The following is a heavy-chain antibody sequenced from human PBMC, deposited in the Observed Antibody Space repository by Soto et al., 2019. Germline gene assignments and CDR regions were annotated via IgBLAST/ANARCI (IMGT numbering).Heavy chain of an antibody. D-gene: IGHD3-10*01. CDR1: GGSISSGDYY. V-gene: IGHV4-30-4*01. CDR3: ARGGDYFRGYFGY. J-gene: IGHJ4*02. Sequence: QVQLQESGPGLVKPSQTLSLTCTVSGGSISSGDYYWSWIRQPPGKGLEWIGYIYYSGSTYYNPSLKSRVTLSVDTSKNTFSLRLSSVAAADTAVYYCARGGDYFRGYFGYWGQGTLVTVSS. CDR2: IYYSGST.